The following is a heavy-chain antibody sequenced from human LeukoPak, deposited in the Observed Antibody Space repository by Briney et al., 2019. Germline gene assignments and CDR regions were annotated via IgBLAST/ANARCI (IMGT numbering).Heavy chain of an antibody. V-gene: IGHV3-21*01. J-gene: IGHJ4*02. CDR3: ARPSVAGPYFDF. D-gene: IGHD6-19*01. Sequence: GGSLRLSCAASGFTFSSYSMNWVRQAPGKGLEWVSSISSSSSYIYYADSVKGRFTISRDNAKNSLYLQMNSLRAEDTAVYYCARPSVAGPYFDFWGQGTVVTVSS. CDR2: ISSSSSYI. CDR1: GFTFSSYS.